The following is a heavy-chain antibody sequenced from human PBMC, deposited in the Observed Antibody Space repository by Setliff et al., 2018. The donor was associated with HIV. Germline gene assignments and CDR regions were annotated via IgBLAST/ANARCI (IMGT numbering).Heavy chain of an antibody. CDR3: ARAAYGYDSSGYFFDY. Sequence: GASVKVSCKASGGTFIMSIISWVRQAPGQGLEWMGGIIPIFGTANYAQKFQGRVTITTDESTSTVYMELSSLRSEDTAVYYCARAAYGYDSSGYFFDYWGQGTLVTVSS. CDR2: IIPIFGTA. J-gene: IGHJ4*02. CDR1: GGTFIMSI. V-gene: IGHV1-69*05. D-gene: IGHD3-22*01.